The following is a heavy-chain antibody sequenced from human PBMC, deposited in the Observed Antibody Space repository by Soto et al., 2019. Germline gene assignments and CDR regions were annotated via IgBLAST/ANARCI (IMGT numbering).Heavy chain of an antibody. J-gene: IGHJ6*02. D-gene: IGHD3-3*01. Sequence: QVQLVQSGAEVKKPGSSVKVSCKASGGTFSSYAISWVRQAPGQGLEWMGGIIPIFGTANYAQKFQGRVTITADESTSTAYMELSSLRSDDTAVYYCARGYDFWSGFAPHYYYYGMDVWGQGTTVTVSS. CDR1: GGTFSSYA. CDR2: IIPIFGTA. V-gene: IGHV1-69*12. CDR3: ARGYDFWSGFAPHYYYYGMDV.